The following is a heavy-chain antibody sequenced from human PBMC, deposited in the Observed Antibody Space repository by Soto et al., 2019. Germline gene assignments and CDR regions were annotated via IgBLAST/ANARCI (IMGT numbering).Heavy chain of an antibody. CDR1: GFTFSSYG. Sequence: GGSLRLSCAASGFTFSSYGMHWVRQAPGKGLEWVAVISYDVSNKYYEDSVKGRFTISRDNSKNTLYLQMNSLRAEDTAVYYCARAIDSFQYGMNVLGQGTRVTVSS. V-gene: IGHV3-30*03. CDR2: ISYDVSNK. J-gene: IGHJ6*02. CDR3: ARAIDSFQYGMNV. D-gene: IGHD5-18*01.